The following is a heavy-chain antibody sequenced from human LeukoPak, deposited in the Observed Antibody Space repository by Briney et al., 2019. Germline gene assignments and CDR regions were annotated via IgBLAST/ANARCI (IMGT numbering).Heavy chain of an antibody. V-gene: IGHV3-33*01. D-gene: IGHD2-21*02. CDR2: IWSDGSDK. J-gene: IGHJ4*02. Sequence: GGSLRLSCAASGFTFSSYGMHWVRQAPGKGLEWVTVIWSDGSDKYYADSVKGRFTISRDNSKLYLQMDSLRVEDTAVYYCARDYCGGDCYNFDYWGQGTLVTVSS. CDR1: GFTFSSYG. CDR3: ARDYCGGDCYNFDY.